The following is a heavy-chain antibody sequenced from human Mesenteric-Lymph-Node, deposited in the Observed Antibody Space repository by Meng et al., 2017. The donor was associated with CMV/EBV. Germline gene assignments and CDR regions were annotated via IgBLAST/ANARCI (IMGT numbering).Heavy chain of an antibody. Sequence: SLKISCAASGFTFDDYAMHWVRQAPGQGLEWVSGLNWNGDNIAYADSVKGRFTISRDNTKNSLYLQMNGLRAEDTAVYYCARAYCTSISCYTGLFDYWGQGTLVTVSS. J-gene: IGHJ4*02. CDR3: ARAYCTSISCYTGLFDY. D-gene: IGHD2-2*02. CDR2: LNWNGDNI. V-gene: IGHV3-9*01. CDR1: GFTFDDYA.